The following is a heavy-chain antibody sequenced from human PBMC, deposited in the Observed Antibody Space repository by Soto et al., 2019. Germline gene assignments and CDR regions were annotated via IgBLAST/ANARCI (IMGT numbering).Heavy chain of an antibody. CDR2: IYHTGSA. D-gene: IGHD2-2*02. Sequence: SETLSLTCGVSGGSFSNYYWSWIRQPPGKGLEWIGEIYHTGSANYNPSLRSRVTISVDTSKSQFSLKLSSVTAADTAVYYCASRELLYFGTFDPWGQGTLVTVSS. V-gene: IGHV4-34*01. CDR3: ASRELLYFGTFDP. J-gene: IGHJ5*02. CDR1: GGSFSNYY.